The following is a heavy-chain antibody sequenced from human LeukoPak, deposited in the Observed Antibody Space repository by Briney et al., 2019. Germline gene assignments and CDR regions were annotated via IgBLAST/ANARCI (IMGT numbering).Heavy chain of an antibody. J-gene: IGHJ2*01. CDR2: SDPEDGET. Sequence: ASVKVSCKVSGSTLSDLSIHWVRQAPGKGLEYVGGSDPEDGETFHAQNFQGRVTMTEDTNINTAYMELSSLRSEDTAIYYCVTDRARLFWYFDLWGRGTLVTVSS. V-gene: IGHV1-24*01. CDR1: GSTLSDLS. D-gene: IGHD2-21*02. CDR3: VTDRARLFWYFDL.